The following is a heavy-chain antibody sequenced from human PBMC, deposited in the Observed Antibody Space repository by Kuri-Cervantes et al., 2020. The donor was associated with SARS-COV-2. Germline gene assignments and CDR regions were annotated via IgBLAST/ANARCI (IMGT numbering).Heavy chain of an antibody. V-gene: IGHV3-30*12. CDR3: AKDGADILTGYYPYFDY. J-gene: IGHJ4*02. Sequence: GESLKISCAASGFTFSSYGMHWVRQAPGKGLEWVAVISYDGSNKYYADSVKGRFTISRDNSKNTLYLQMNSLRAEDTAVYYCAKDGADILTGYYPYFDYWGQGTLVTFSS. D-gene: IGHD3-9*01. CDR1: GFTFSSYG. CDR2: ISYDGSNK.